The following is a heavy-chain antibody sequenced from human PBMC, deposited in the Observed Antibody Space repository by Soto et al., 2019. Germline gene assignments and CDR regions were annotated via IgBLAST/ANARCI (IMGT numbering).Heavy chain of an antibody. Sequence: SETLSLTCSVSGGSISSSPYYWGWIRQPPGKGLEWLGTIYYSGTTSYNPSLKSRVIISVDTSNNQLFLKLRSVTAADTAVYYCARHRQYYDTSGYQQRYFDYWGQGTQVTVS. V-gene: IGHV4-39*01. J-gene: IGHJ4*02. CDR3: ARHRQYYDTSGYQQRYFDY. D-gene: IGHD3-22*01. CDR2: IYYSGTT. CDR1: GGSISSSPYY.